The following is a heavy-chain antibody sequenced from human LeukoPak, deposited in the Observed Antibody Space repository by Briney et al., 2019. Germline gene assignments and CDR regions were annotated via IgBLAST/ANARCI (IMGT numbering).Heavy chain of an antibody. V-gene: IGHV4-61*02. D-gene: IGHD2-2*01. CDR2: IETSGST. CDR3: ARYHVLNRGVNWFDP. CDR1: GYSISSGYY. Sequence: SETLSLTCTVSGYSISSGYYWSWIRQPAGKGLEWIGRIETSGSTKYNPSLNSRVTISVDTSKNQFSLKLSSVTAADTAVYYCARYHVLNRGVNWFDPWGQGTLVTVSS. J-gene: IGHJ5*02.